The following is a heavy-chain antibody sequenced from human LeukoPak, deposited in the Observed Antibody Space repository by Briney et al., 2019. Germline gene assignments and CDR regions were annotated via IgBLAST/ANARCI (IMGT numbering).Heavy chain of an antibody. D-gene: IGHD4-17*01. J-gene: IGHJ5*02. V-gene: IGHV4-39*07. CDR1: GGAISSGSYY. CDR2: MYYTGST. CDR3: TRDTGTTGEVKFDP. Sequence: SETLSLTCIVSGGAISSGSYYWGWIRQPPGKGLEWIGSMYYTGSTYNSPSLKSRVTISVDTSKNQFSLKLTSVTAADTAVYYCTRDTGTTGEVKFDPWGQGTLVTVSS.